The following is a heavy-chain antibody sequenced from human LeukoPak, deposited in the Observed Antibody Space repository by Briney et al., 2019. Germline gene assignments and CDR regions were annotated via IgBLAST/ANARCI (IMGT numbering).Heavy chain of an antibody. D-gene: IGHD3-22*01. V-gene: IGHV5-51*01. Sequence: AGESLKISCKGSGYSFTSYWIGWVRQMPGKGLEWMGIIYPGDSDTRYSPSFQGQVTISADKSISTAYLQWSSLKASDTAMYYCARRRYYDSSGYYKKNYYYYGMDVWGQGTTVTVSS. J-gene: IGHJ6*02. CDR3: ARRRYYDSSGYYKKNYYYYGMDV. CDR1: GYSFTSYW. CDR2: IYPGDSDT.